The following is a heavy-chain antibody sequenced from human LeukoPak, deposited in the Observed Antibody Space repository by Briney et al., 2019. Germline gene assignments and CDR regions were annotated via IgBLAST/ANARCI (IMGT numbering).Heavy chain of an antibody. D-gene: IGHD3-16*01. CDR3: ARDLGTIYYYYMDV. Sequence: SETLSLTYTVSGGSISSYYWSWIRQPPGKGLEWIGYIYYSGSTNYNPSLKSRVTISVDTSKNQFSLKLSSVTAADTAVYYCARDLGTIYYYYMDVWGKGTTVTVSS. CDR1: GGSISSYY. CDR2: IYYSGST. V-gene: IGHV4-59*01. J-gene: IGHJ6*03.